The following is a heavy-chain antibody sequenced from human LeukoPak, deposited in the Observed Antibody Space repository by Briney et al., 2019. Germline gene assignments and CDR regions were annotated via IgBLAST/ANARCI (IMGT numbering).Heavy chain of an antibody. V-gene: IGHV1-69*05. CDR2: IIPIFGTA. CDR1: GGTFSSYA. Sequence: VASVKVSCKASGGTFSSYAISLVRQAPGQGLEWMGRIIPIFGTANYAQKFQGRVTITTDESTSTAYMELSSLRSEDTDVYYCARDSSSGWSTYWGQRTLVTVSS. CDR3: ARDSSSGWSTY. J-gene: IGHJ4*02. D-gene: IGHD6-19*01.